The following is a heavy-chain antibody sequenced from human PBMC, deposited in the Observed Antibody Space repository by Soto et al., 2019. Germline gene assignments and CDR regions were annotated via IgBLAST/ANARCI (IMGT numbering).Heavy chain of an antibody. CDR2: IRSKAYGGTT. D-gene: IGHD3-3*01. Sequence: GGSLRLSCTASGFTFGDYAMSWFRQAPGKGLEWVGFIRSKAYGGTTDYAAPVKGRFTISRDDSKNTLYLQMNSLKTEDTAIYYCTTDSPRFTVFGVVLFASWGQGTLVTVSS. J-gene: IGHJ5*02. V-gene: IGHV3-49*03. CDR3: TTDSPRFTVFGVVLFAS. CDR1: GFTFGDYA.